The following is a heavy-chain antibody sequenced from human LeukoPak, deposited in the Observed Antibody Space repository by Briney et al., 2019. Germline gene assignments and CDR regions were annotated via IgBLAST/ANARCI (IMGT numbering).Heavy chain of an antibody. CDR1: GFQFLYYA. Sequence: PGGSLRLSCGAHGFQFLYYAGGSGRQAPGKGLEWVSAISGSGSNTYYADSVKGRFTISRDNSKNTLYLQMNSLRAEDTAAYSLPKAWCYYCPRSYVYACDIWLQGTMVTVSS. CDR3: PKAWCYYCPRSYVYACDI. D-gene: IGHD3-10*01. J-gene: IGHJ3*02. V-gene: IGHV3-23*01. CDR2: ISGSGSNT.